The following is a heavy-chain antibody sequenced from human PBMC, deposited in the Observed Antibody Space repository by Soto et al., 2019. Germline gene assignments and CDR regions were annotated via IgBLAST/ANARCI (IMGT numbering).Heavy chain of an antibody. CDR2: INPSGGST. CDR1: GYTFTSYY. V-gene: IGHV1-46*01. J-gene: IGHJ6*02. Sequence: ASVKVSCKASGYTFTSYYMHWVRQAPGQGLEWMGIINPSGGSTSYAQKFQGRVTMTRDTSTSTVYMELSSLRSEDTAVYYCARDLSSRGTTTSGQNYYYYYVMDVWGQGTTVTVSS. D-gene: IGHD6-19*01. CDR3: ARDLSSRGTTTSGQNYYYYYVMDV.